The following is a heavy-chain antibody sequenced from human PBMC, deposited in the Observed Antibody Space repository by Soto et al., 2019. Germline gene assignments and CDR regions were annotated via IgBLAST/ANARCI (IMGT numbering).Heavy chain of an antibody. CDR1: GFTFSSYG. V-gene: IGHV3-33*08. CDR3: ARGTSSSWSYEVYYFDY. J-gene: IGHJ4*02. CDR2: IWYDGSNK. D-gene: IGHD6-13*01. Sequence: GGSLRLSCAASGFTFSSYGMHWVRQAPGKGLEWVAVIWYDGSNKYYADSVKGRFTISRDNSKNTLYLQMNSLRAEDTAVYYCARGTSSSWSYEVYYFDYWGQGTLVTVSS.